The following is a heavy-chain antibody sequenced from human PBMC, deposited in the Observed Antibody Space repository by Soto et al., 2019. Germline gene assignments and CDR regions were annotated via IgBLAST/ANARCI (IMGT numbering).Heavy chain of an antibody. CDR3: ARESNHYQDFFQN. CDR2: ISNAGSGNA. CDR1: GYPFPSFE. J-gene: IGHJ4*02. V-gene: IGHV1-3*01. D-gene: IGHD2-2*01. Sequence: ASVKVSCKTSGYPFPSFEVHWIRQAPGQRPEWMGGISNAGSGNAKYSQKFQDRLTITGDKRATTVYMALSSLTSEDTATYYCARESNHYQDFFQNWGQGTQVTVSS.